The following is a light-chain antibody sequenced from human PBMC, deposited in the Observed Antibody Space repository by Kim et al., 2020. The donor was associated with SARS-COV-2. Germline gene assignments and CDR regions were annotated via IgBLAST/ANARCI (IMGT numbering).Light chain of an antibody. CDR3: QQYGSSLYT. Sequence: LSPGERATLSCRASQSVSSSYLAWYQQKPGQAPRLLIYGASSRATGIPDRFSGSGSGTDFTLTICRLEPEDFAVYYCQQYGSSLYTFGQGTKLEI. CDR1: QSVSSSY. J-gene: IGKJ2*01. CDR2: GAS. V-gene: IGKV3-20*01.